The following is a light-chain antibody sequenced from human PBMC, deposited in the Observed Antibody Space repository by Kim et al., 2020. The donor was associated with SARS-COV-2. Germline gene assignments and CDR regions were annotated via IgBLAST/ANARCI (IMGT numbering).Light chain of an antibody. V-gene: IGKV1-39*01. Sequence: DIQMTQSPSSLSASVGDRITISCRASQSISTYLNWYQQKPGKAPKLLIYAASSLQSGVPSRFRGSGSGTDFTLTISSLQPEDFATYYCQQSYITPAITFGQGTRLEIK. CDR3: QQSYITPAIT. CDR1: QSISTY. J-gene: IGKJ5*01. CDR2: AAS.